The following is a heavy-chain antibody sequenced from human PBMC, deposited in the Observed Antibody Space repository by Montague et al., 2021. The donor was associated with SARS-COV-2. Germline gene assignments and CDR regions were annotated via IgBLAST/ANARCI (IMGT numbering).Heavy chain of an antibody. J-gene: IGHJ3*02. Sequence: SETLSLTCTVSGGSISSSSYYWGWHRQPPGKGLEWIGSIYYSGSTYYNSSLKSRVTISVDTSKNQFSLKLSSVTDAATAVYYCARNNRRTKYIVVVQAPHAFDIWGQGTMVTVSS. CDR2: IYYSGST. D-gene: IGHD2-2*01. V-gene: IGHV4-39*01. CDR3: ARNNRRTKYIVVVQAPHAFDI. CDR1: GGSISSSSYY.